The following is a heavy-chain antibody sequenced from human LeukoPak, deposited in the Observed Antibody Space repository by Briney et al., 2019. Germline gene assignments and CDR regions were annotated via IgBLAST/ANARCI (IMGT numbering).Heavy chain of an antibody. D-gene: IGHD1-14*01. CDR1: GGSFSGYY. J-gene: IGHJ4*02. V-gene: IGHV4-34*01. Sequence: SETLSLTCAVYGGSFSGYYWSWIRQPPGKGLEWIGEINHSGSTNYNPSLKSRVTMSVDTSKNQFSLKLSSVTAADTAVYYCARDFMYNVNCAGCWGQGTLVTVSS. CDR2: INHSGST. CDR3: ARDFMYNVNCAGC.